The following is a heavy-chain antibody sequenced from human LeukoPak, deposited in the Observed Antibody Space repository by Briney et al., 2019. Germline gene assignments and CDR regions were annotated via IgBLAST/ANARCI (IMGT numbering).Heavy chain of an antibody. CDR1: GFTFSSYS. V-gene: IGHV3-21*01. CDR2: ISSSSSYI. Sequence: GGSLRLSCAASGFTFSSYSMNWVRQAPGKGLEWVSSISSSSSYIYYADSVKGRFTISRDNAKNSLYLQMNSLRAEDTAVYYCARDSSYCSGGSCYSVWYFDLWGRGTLVTVS. D-gene: IGHD2-15*01. CDR3: ARDSSYCSGGSCYSVWYFDL. J-gene: IGHJ2*01.